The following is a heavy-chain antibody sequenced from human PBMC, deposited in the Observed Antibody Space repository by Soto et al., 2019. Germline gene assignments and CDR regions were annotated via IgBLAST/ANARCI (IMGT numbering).Heavy chain of an antibody. V-gene: IGHV1-24*01. CDR1: GYTLTELS. D-gene: IGHD3-10*01. J-gene: IGHJ3*02. CDR2: FDPEDGET. Sequence: ASVKVSCKVSGYTLTELSMHWVRQAPGKGLEWMGGFDPEDGETIYAQKFQGRVTMTEDTSTDTAYMGLSSLGSEDTAVYYWATAGPASSHYYGSETGAFDIWGQGTMVTVSS. CDR3: ATAGPASSHYYGSETGAFDI.